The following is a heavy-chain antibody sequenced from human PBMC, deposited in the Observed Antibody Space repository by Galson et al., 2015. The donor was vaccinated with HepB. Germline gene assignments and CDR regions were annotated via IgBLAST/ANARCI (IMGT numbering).Heavy chain of an antibody. D-gene: IGHD1-26*01. CDR3: ARDGSGSHRYGMDV. CDR2: INTNTGNP. Sequence: QSGAEVKRPGASVKVSCKASGYTFTRYALNWVRQAPGQGLEWMGWINTNTGNPTYAQGFTGRFVFSLDTSVSTAYLQISSLKSEDTAVYYCARDGSGSHRYGMDVWGQGTTVTVSS. J-gene: IGHJ6*02. V-gene: IGHV7-4-1*02. CDR1: GYTFTRYA.